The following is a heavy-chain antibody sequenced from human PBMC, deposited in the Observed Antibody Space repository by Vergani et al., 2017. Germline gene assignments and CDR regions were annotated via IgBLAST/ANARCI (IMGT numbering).Heavy chain of an antibody. CDR3: ARGRRARHFDL. Sequence: QVQLQQWGAGLLKPSETLSLTCAVYGGSFSGYYWNWIRQPPGKGLEWIGEINHSGSTNYNPSLKSRVTISVDTSKNQFSLKLSSVTAADTAVYYCARGRRARHFDLWGRGTLVTVSS. D-gene: IGHD6-25*01. CDR1: GGSFSGYY. J-gene: IGHJ2*01. CDR2: INHSGST. V-gene: IGHV4-34*01.